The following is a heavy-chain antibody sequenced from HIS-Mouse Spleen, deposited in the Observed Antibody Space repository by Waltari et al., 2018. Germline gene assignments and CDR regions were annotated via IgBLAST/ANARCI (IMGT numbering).Heavy chain of an antibody. J-gene: IGHJ2*01. D-gene: IGHD6-13*01. CDR2: IYYSGST. V-gene: IGHV4-39*07. CDR1: GGSIRSRSYS. Sequence: QLQLQESGPGLVKPSETLSLTCPVPGGSIRSRSYSGRWIRHPPGKGLEWIGSIYYSGSTYYNPSLKSRVTISVDTSKNQFSLKLSSVTAADTAVYYCAREIPYSSSWYDWYFDLWGRGTLVTVSS. CDR3: AREIPYSSSWYDWYFDL.